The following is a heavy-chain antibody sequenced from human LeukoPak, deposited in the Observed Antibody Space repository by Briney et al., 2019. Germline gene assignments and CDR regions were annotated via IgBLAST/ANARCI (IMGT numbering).Heavy chain of an antibody. CDR3: AREVGPYGYYYFGMDV. CDR1: GYTFVSYG. Sequence: ASVKVSCKASGYTFVSYGISWVRQAPGQGLEWMGWISGYNGKTNYAQNLRDRVTMTTDTSTNTAYMELSSLRSDDTAMYYCAREVGPYGYYYFGMDVWGQGSTVTVSS. CDR2: ISGYNGKT. V-gene: IGHV1-18*01. J-gene: IGHJ6*02. D-gene: IGHD4-17*01.